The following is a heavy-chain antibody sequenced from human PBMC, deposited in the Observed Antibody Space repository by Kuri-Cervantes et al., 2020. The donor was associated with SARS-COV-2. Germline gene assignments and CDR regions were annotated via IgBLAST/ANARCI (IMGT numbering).Heavy chain of an antibody. V-gene: IGHV3-7*03. CDR3: ARDSRGDLQYIYGMDV. Sequence: GGSLRLSCAASGFTISSFWMDWVRRAPGKGLEWVANINQDGSEKYYVDSVKGRFTISRDNAKNSLYLQMNSLRAEDTAVYYCARDSRGDLQYIYGMDVWGQGTTVTVSS. CDR2: INQDGSEK. D-gene: IGHD3-10*01. J-gene: IGHJ6*02. CDR1: GFTISSFW.